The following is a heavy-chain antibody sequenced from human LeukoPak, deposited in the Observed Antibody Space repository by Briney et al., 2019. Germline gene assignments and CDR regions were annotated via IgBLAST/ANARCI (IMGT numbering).Heavy chain of an antibody. CDR2: LSYDGGDK. CDR3: GKDLAGGALDV. CDR1: QFIFTYYA. V-gene: IGHV3-30-3*01. J-gene: IGHJ6*02. D-gene: IGHD4/OR15-4a*01. Sequence: GGSLRLSCAASQFIFTYYAIHWVRQAPGKGLEWVTSLSYDGGDKHYADSVKGRFTVSRDSSKNTVYLQMNGLTTANTAVYHCGKDLAGGALDVWGQGTTVTVS.